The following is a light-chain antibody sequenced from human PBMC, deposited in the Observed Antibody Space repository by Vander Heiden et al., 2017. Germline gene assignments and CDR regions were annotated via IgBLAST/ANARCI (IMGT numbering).Light chain of an antibody. CDR1: NIESKY. V-gene: IGLV3-9*01. J-gene: IGLJ2*01. Sequence: SSDLTQPFSVSVALGQTATITCGGDNIESKYVHWYQQKPGQAPVLVICRDSTRPSGIPERFSGSSSGNTATLTISRAQAGDEAVYYCQLWDSTTVLLGGGTKVTVL. CDR3: QLWDSTTVL. CDR2: RDS.